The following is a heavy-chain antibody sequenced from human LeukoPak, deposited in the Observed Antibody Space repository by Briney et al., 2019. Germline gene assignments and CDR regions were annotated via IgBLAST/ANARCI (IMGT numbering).Heavy chain of an antibody. J-gene: IGHJ2*01. CDR2: FGDTGMP. V-gene: IGHV3-23*01. CDR3: ARWDGHGDL. D-gene: IGHD1-26*01. Sequence: GGSLRLSCVASGFSFSTYGMTWVRQAPGKGLEWVSGFGDTGMPHYRDSVKGRFSISRDNSKNTFYLQMNSLRAEETAIYYCARWDGHGDLWGRGTLVTVSS. CDR1: GFSFSTYG.